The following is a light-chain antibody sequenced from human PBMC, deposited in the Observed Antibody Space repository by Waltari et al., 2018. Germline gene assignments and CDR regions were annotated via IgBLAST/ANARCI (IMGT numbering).Light chain of an antibody. CDR1: QHVSNN. CDR2: GAS. V-gene: IGKV3-15*01. Sequence: EVLMTQSPATLSVSPGKTATFSCRASQHVSNNLAWYQHKHGQAPRLLISGASTRASAVPPVFRGSGSGTEFTLTISSLQSGDSAIYYCQQYNVWPPSTFGQGTKLEIK. J-gene: IGKJ2*02. CDR3: QQYNVWPPST.